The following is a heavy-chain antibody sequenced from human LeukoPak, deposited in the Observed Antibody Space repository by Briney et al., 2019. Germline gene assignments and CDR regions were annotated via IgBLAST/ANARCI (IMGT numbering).Heavy chain of an antibody. CDR1: GFTFSSYG. V-gene: IGHV3-30*18. CDR3: AKVEAWLVVAANYYYVMDV. Sequence: GGSLRLSCAASGFTFSSYGMHWVRQAPGKELEWVAVISYDGSNKYYADSVKGRFTISRDNSKNTLYLQMNSLRAEDTAVYYCAKVEAWLVVAANYYYVMDVWGQGTTVTVSS. J-gene: IGHJ6*02. CDR2: ISYDGSNK. D-gene: IGHD2-15*01.